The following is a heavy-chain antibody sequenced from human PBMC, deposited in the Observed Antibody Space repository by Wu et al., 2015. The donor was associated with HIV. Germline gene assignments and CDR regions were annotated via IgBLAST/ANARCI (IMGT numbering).Heavy chain of an antibody. CDR1: GYTFSSYG. J-gene: IGHJ4*02. V-gene: IGHV1-18*01. CDR3: ARAANYYDSSGYYYYFXY. D-gene: IGHD3-22*01. Sequence: QVQLVQSGAEVKKPGASVKVSCKGSGYTFSSYGISWVRQAPGQGLEWMGWISAYYGNTNYAQKLQGRVTMTTDTSTSTAYMEVRSLRSDDTAVYYCARAANYYDSSGYYYYFXYWGQGTLVTVSS. CDR2: ISAYYGNT.